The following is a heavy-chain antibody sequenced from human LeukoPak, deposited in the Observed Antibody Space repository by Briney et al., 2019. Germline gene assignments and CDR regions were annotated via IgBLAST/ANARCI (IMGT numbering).Heavy chain of an antibody. CDR3: AREVGDYDSSGYSYYFDY. J-gene: IGHJ4*02. CDR2: INPHGGST. V-gene: IGHV1-46*01. D-gene: IGHD3-22*01. CDR1: GYTFSTYY. Sequence: GASVKVSCKASGYTFSTYYIHWVRQAPGQGLEWMGIINPHGGSTTFAQKFQGRVTMTRDTSTSTAYMELSSLRSEDTAVYYCAREVGDYDSSGYSYYFDYWGQGTLVTVSS.